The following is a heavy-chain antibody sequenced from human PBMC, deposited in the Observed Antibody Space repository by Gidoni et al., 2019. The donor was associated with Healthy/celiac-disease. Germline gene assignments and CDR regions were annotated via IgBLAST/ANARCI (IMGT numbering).Heavy chain of an antibody. CDR1: GYTVTSYG. Sequence: QVQLVQSGAEVKKPGASVKVSCKASGYTVTSYGISWVRQAPGQGLEWMGWTSAYHCNTNYAQNLQGRVTMTPDTSPSTAYMELRSLRSDDTAVYYCASLGVHCSGGSCYADYYYYYMDVWGKGTTVTVSS. J-gene: IGHJ6*03. D-gene: IGHD2-15*01. V-gene: IGHV1-18*01. CDR3: ASLGVHCSGGSCYADYYYYYMDV. CDR2: TSAYHCNT.